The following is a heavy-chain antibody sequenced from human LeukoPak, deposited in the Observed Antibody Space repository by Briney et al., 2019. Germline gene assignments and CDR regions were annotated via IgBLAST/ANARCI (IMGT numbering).Heavy chain of an antibody. V-gene: IGHV4-59*01. CDR2: IYYSGST. CDR1: GGSIGSYY. Sequence: ETLSLTCTVSGGSIGSYYWSWIRQPPGKGPEWIGYIYYSGSTNYNPSLKSRVIISVDTSKNQFSLKLSSVTAADTAVYYCARMYSSSWSWFDPWGQGTLVTVSS. J-gene: IGHJ5*02. CDR3: ARMYSSSWSWFDP. D-gene: IGHD6-13*01.